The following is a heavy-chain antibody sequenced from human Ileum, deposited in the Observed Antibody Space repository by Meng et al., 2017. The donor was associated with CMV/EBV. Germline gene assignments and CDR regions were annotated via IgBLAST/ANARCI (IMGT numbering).Heavy chain of an antibody. Sequence: ASGVPFSRLPINWVRQGPGKGLELVSFLGSSFACYLSYTDPVKGPFTLSREKGQDSLYLQMDRLTAGDTAVYYWWKGHSTGSWLMDIWGQGTLVTVSS. CDR2: LGSSFACYL. V-gene: IGHV3-21*01. CDR1: GVPFSRLP. CDR3: WKGHSTGSWLMDI. J-gene: IGHJ4*02. D-gene: IGHD6-13*01.